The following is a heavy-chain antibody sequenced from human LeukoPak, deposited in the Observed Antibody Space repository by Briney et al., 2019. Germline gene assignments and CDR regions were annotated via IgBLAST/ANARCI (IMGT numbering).Heavy chain of an antibody. CDR1: GYSFTSYW. J-gene: IGHJ4*02. V-gene: IGHV5-51*01. D-gene: IGHD2-2*01. CDR3: ARQSSTSRYPVDY. CDR2: IYPGDSDT. Sequence: GESLKIPCKGSGYSFTSYWIGWVRQTPGKGLEWMGIIYPGDSDTRYSPSFQGQVTISADKSISTAYLQWSSLKASDTAMYYCARQSSTSRYPVDYWGQGTLVTVSS.